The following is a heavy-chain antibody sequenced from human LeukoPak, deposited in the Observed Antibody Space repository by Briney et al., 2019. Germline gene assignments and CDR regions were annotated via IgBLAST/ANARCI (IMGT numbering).Heavy chain of an antibody. Sequence: SETLSLTCAVYGGSFSGYYWSWIRKPPGKGLEWIGEINHSGSTNYNPSLKSRVTISVDTSKNQFSLKLSSVTAADTAVYYCARGLMTTVVTPYGYWGQGTLVTVSS. CDR1: GGSFSGYY. CDR2: INHSGST. J-gene: IGHJ4*02. V-gene: IGHV4-34*01. CDR3: ARGLMTTVVTPYGY. D-gene: IGHD4-23*01.